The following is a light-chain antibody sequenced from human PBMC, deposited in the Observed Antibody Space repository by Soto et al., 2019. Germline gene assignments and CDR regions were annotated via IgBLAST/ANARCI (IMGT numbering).Light chain of an antibody. V-gene: IGLV2-11*01. CDR1: SSDVGGYNY. CDR2: DVS. Sequence: QSVLTQPRSVSGSPGQSVTISCTGTSSDVGGYNYVSWYQQHPGKAPKLIIYDVSEWPSGVPDRFSGSKSDNTASLTISGLQAEDEADYYCCSYAGRSTGVFGGGTKLTVL. CDR3: CSYAGRSTGV. J-gene: IGLJ3*02.